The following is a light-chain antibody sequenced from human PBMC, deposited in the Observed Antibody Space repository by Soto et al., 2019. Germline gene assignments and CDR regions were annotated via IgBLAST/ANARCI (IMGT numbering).Light chain of an antibody. CDR2: GAS. V-gene: IGKV3-15*01. CDR1: QSVSSN. J-gene: IGKJ1*01. CDR3: QQYNNWPPTGS. Sequence: EIVMTQSPATLSVSAGERVTLSCRASQSVSSNLAWYQQTPGQAPRLLIYGASTRATGIPARFSGSGSGTEFTLTISSLQSEDFAVYYCQQYNNWPPTGSFGQGTKVDIK.